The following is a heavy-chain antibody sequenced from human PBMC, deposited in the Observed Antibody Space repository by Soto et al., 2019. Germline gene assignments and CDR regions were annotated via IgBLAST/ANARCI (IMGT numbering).Heavy chain of an antibody. J-gene: IGHJ4*02. V-gene: IGHV3-23*01. CDR3: AKRGHYFFDS. D-gene: IGHD3-3*01. CDR1: GFTFSSSI. Sequence: EVQLLESGGGLVQPGGSLRLSGAASGFTFSSSIMSWVRQAPGKGLEWVSTFSGSSGNTYFADSVKGRFTISRDNSKNTLYLQMNSLRAEDTAVYYCAKRGHYFFDSWGQGTLVTVSS. CDR2: FSGSSGNT.